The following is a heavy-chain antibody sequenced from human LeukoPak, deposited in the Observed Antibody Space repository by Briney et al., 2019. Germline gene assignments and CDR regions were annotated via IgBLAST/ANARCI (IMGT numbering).Heavy chain of an antibody. V-gene: IGHV1-69*04. CDR1: GGTFSSYT. CDR2: IIPILGIA. CDR3: ARDRGRPNWFDP. J-gene: IGHJ5*02. Sequence: ASVKVSCRASGGTFSSYTISWVRQAPGQGLEWMGRIIPILGIANYAQKFQGRVTITADKSTGTAYMELSSLRSEDTAVYYCARDRGRPNWFDPWGQGTLVTVSS. D-gene: IGHD6-6*01.